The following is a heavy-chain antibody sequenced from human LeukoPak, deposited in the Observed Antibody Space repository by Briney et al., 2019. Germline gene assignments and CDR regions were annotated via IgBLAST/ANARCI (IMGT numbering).Heavy chain of an antibody. CDR1: GFTFRSHW. Sequence: GESLRLSCTASGFTFRSHWMTWVRQPPGKGLEWVANIKEDGTVKYYVDSVKGRFTISRDNSKNTLYLQMNSLRAEDTAVYYCASGSYFIYWGQGTLVTVSS. J-gene: IGHJ4*02. D-gene: IGHD1-26*01. V-gene: IGHV3-7*01. CDR2: IKEDGTVK. CDR3: ASGSYFIY.